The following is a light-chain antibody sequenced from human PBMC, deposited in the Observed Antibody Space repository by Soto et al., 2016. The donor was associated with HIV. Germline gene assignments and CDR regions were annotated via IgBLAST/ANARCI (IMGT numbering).Light chain of an antibody. CDR2: GRD. CDR3: DSRDSTDTCVV. Sequence: SSELTQDPAVSVALGQTVTITCQGDSLRRFDASWFQQKPGQAPLLVIYGRDSRPSEIPDRFSGSSSGNTASLTITGVQAEDAADYYCDSRDSTDTCVVFGGGTKLTVL. CDR1: SLRRFD. J-gene: IGLJ2*01. V-gene: IGLV3-19*01.